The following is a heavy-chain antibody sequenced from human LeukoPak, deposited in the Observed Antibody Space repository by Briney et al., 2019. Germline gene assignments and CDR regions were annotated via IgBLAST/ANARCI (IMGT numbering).Heavy chain of an antibody. CDR1: GGSISSYY. J-gene: IGHJ5*02. D-gene: IGHD3-9*01. CDR2: IYTSGST. V-gene: IGHV4-4*07. Sequence: SETLSLTCTVSGGSISSYYWSWIRQPAGKGLEWIGRIYTSGSTNYNPSLKSRVTISVDTSKNQFSLKLSSVTAADTAVYYCARGRRTYYGILTGYLPGYNWFDPWGQGTLVTVSS. CDR3: ARGRRTYYGILTGYLPGYNWFDP.